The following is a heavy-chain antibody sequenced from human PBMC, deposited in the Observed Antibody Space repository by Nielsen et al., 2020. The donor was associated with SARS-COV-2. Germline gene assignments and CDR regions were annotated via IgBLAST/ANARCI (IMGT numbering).Heavy chain of an antibody. CDR2: ISGFNGNT. CDR3: ARWRTYGNGWDF. Sequence: ASVKVSCKASGYTFSNFGLSWVRQAPGRGLEWIGWISGFNGNTNYLQKFKGRVTMTTHSSTGTVYMELRSLRADDTAIYYCARWRTYGNGWDFWGQGTLLAVSS. D-gene: IGHD6-19*01. CDR1: GYTFSNFG. J-gene: IGHJ4*02. V-gene: IGHV1-18*01.